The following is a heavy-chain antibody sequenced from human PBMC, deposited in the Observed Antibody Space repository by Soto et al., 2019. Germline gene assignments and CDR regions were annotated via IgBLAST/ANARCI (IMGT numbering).Heavy chain of an antibody. CDR1: GYTFTSYW. Sequence: GEALKISCKGSGYTFTSYWIAWVRQMPGKGLELMAIIYPADSDTRYSPSFQGLVTISADKSIRTAYLQWSSLKDSDTAIYYCARPDRNGWYDSWGQGTLGTV. CDR2: IYPADSDT. CDR3: ARPDRNGWYDS. V-gene: IGHV5-51*01. J-gene: IGHJ5*01. D-gene: IGHD2-8*01.